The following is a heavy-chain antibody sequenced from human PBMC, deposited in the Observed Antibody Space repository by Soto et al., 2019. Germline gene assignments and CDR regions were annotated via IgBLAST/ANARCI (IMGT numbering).Heavy chain of an antibody. J-gene: IGHJ4*02. V-gene: IGHV3-30*18. CDR2: ISYDGSNK. CDR1: GFTFSSYG. D-gene: IGHD3-9*01. Sequence: QVQLVESGGGVVQPGRSLRLSCAASGFTFSSYGMHWVRQAPGKGLEWVAVISYDGSNKYYADSVKGRFTISRDNSKNTLYLQMNSLRAEDTAVYYCAKDWNILTGYYSYFDYWGQGTLVTVSS. CDR3: AKDWNILTGYYSYFDY.